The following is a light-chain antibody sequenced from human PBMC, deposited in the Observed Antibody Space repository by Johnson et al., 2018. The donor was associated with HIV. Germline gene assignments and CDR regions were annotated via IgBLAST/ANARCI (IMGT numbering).Light chain of an antibody. CDR3: GTWDSSLSTGGNV. Sequence: HSVLTQPPSVSAAPGQKVTISCSGSSSNIGNNYVSWYQQLPGTAPKLLIYDNNKRPSGIPDRFSGSKSGTSATLGITGLQTGDEADYYCGTWDSSLSTGGNVFGTGTKVTVL. CDR1: SSNIGNNY. J-gene: IGLJ1*01. CDR2: DNN. V-gene: IGLV1-51*01.